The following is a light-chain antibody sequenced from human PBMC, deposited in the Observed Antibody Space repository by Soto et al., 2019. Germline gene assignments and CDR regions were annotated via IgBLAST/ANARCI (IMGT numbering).Light chain of an antibody. CDR3: TSSRSTGTPFV. V-gene: IGLV2-14*01. CDR1: SSDMGYNY. Sequence: QSALTQPASVSGSPGPSSTISCTGASSDMGYNYVSWYQQHPVRANKLMIYEVDNRHSGVSKRFSGSKSGNTASLTISGLKAEDEADYYFTSSRSTGTPFVFGPGTKLTVL. CDR2: EVD. J-gene: IGLJ1*01.